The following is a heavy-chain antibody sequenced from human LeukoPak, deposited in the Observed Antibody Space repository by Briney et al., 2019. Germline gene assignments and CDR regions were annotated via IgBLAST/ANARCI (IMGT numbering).Heavy chain of an antibody. Sequence: AGGSLRLSCAASGFTFSTYWMSWVRQAPGKGLEWVANEKQDGREKYYVDSVKGRFTISRDNARNSLYLQMNSLRAEDTAVYYCARVLGSGYFYGMDVWGKGTTVTVSS. D-gene: IGHD3-10*01. CDR3: ARVLGSGYFYGMDV. CDR1: GFTFSTYW. J-gene: IGHJ6*04. CDR2: EKQDGREK. V-gene: IGHV3-7*03.